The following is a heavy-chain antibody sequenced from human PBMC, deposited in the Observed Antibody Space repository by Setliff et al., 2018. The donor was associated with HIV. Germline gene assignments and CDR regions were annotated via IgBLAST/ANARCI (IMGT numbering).Heavy chain of an antibody. CDR2: IYYSGST. J-gene: IGHJ4*02. Sequence: PSETLSLTCTVSGGSISSGGYYWSWIRQHPGKGLEWIGYIYYSGSTYYNPSLKSRVTISVDTSKNQFSLKLSSVTAADTAVYYCARSDGDYSYYFDYWGQGTLVTSPQ. D-gene: IGHD4-17*01. CDR3: ARSDGDYSYYFDY. V-gene: IGHV4-31*03. CDR1: GGSISSGGYY.